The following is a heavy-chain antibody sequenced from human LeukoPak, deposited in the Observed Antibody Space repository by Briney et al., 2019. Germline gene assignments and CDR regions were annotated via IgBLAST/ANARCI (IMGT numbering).Heavy chain of an antibody. CDR2: IHPGGSDT. D-gene: IGHD5-12*01. CDR3: ARRGGYNFDY. Sequence: GEALKISCKGAGYSFSSYWMGWVRQMPGKGLEWMGIIHPGGSDTRYSPSFQGQVTISADKSTSTAYLQWSSLKASDTAMYSCARRGGYNFDYWGQGTLVTVSS. V-gene: IGHV5-51*01. CDR1: GYSFSSYW. J-gene: IGHJ4*02.